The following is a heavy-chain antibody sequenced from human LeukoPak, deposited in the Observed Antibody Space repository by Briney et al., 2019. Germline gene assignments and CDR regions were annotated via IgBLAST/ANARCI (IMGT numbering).Heavy chain of an antibody. CDR1: GFTFSGYG. J-gene: IGHJ3*02. V-gene: IGHV3-30*18. D-gene: IGHD3-22*01. CDR3: AKALYDSSGYDAFNI. Sequence: GGSLRLSCAASGFTFSGYGMHWVRQAPGKGLEWVAVISYDGSNKYYADSVKGRFTISRDNSKNTLYLQMNSLRAEDTAVYYCAKALYDSSGYDAFNIWGQGTMVTVSS. CDR2: ISYDGSNK.